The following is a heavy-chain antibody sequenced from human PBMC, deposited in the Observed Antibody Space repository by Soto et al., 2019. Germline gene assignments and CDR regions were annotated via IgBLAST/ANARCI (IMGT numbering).Heavy chain of an antibody. CDR3: ASLKFGYSYGYGLFDY. CDR1: GDPIRGSSYY. V-gene: IGHV4-39*01. J-gene: IGHJ4*02. Sequence: SETLSLTCSVSGDPIRGSSYYWGWIRQPPGKGLEWIGSIYYSGNTYYNPSLKSRVTISVDTSKNQFSLKVISVTAADTAVYYCASLKFGYSYGYGLFDYWGQGSLVTVSS. D-gene: IGHD5-18*01. CDR2: IYYSGNT.